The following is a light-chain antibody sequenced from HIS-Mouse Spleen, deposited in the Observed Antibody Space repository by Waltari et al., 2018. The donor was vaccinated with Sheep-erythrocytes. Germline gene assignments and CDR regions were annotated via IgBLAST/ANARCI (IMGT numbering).Light chain of an antibody. J-gene: IGKJ1*01. CDR3: QQSYSTPRT. CDR2: AAS. CDR1: QSISSY. Sequence: IQMPQYPSSLSASVGDRVTITCRASQSISSYLNWYQQKPGKAPKLLIYAASSLQSGVPSRFSGSGSGTDFTLTISSLQPEDFATYYCQQSYSTPRTFGQGTKVEIK. V-gene: IGKV1-39*01.